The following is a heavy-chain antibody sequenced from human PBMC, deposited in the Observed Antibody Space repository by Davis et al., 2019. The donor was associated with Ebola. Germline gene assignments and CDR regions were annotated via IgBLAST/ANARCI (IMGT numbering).Heavy chain of an antibody. J-gene: IGHJ4*02. CDR1: GFTFSNAW. CDR3: TTPLTTYYYGSGTKGGY. D-gene: IGHD3-10*01. V-gene: IGHV3-15*01. CDR2: IKSKTDGGTT. Sequence: GESLKISCAAPGFTFSNAWMSWVRQAPGKGLEWVGRIKSKTDGGTTDYAAPVKGRFTISRDDSKNTLYLQMNSLKTEDTAVYYCTTPLTTYYYGSGTKGGYWGQGTLVTVSS.